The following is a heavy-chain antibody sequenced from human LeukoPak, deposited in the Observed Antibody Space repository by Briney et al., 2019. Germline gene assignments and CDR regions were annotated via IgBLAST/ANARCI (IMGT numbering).Heavy chain of an antibody. CDR3: ARERLCSGGSCYSGYYYGMDV. CDR2: ISGISRFI. J-gene: IGHJ6*02. D-gene: IGHD2-15*01. Sequence: GGSLRLSCAASGFTFTSYTMHRVRRAPGKGLEWVSSISGISRFIYYADSVKGRFTISRDNANKSLYLQMDSLGAEDTAVYYCARERLCSGGSCYSGYYYGMDVWGQGTTVTVSS. V-gene: IGHV3-21*01. CDR1: GFTFTSYT.